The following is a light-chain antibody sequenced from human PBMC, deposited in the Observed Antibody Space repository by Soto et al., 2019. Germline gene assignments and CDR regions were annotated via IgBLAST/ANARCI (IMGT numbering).Light chain of an antibody. CDR3: CSYAGRYTLWV. V-gene: IGLV2-11*01. CDR2: DVS. J-gene: IGLJ3*02. CDR1: SSDVGGYNF. Sequence: QSALTQPRSVSGSPGQSVTISCTGTSSDVGGYNFVSWYQQYPGKAPKLIIYDVSKRPSGVPDRFSGSKSGNTASLTISGLQAEDEADYYCCSYAGRYTLWVFGGGTKLTVL.